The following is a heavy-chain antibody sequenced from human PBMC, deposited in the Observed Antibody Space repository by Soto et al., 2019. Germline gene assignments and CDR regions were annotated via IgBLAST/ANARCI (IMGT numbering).Heavy chain of an antibody. J-gene: IGHJ4*02. CDR3: ARTYGDSGDYFDY. CDR1: GGSFSGYY. CDR2: INHRGST. Sequence: QVQLQQWGAGLLKPSETLSLICAVYGGSFSGYYWSWIRQPPGKGLEWIGEINHRGSTNYIPSLKSRVTISVDTSKNQFSLRLSSVTAADTAVYYCARTYGDSGDYFDYWGQGTLVTVSS. V-gene: IGHV4-34*01. D-gene: IGHD4-17*01.